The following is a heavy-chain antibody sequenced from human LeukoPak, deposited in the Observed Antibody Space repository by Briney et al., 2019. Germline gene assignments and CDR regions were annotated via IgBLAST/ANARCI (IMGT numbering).Heavy chain of an antibody. V-gene: IGHV3-66*02. D-gene: IGHD3-22*01. Sequence: GGSLRLSCAASGFTVGSSFMTWVRQAPGKGLQWVSVIFSDGTTYYTDSVKGRFTISRDNSKNTLYLQMNSLRAEDTAVYYCAKDLHDSSGYYPDYWGQGTLVTVSS. J-gene: IGHJ4*02. CDR3: AKDLHDSSGYYPDY. CDR1: GFTVGSSF. CDR2: IFSDGTT.